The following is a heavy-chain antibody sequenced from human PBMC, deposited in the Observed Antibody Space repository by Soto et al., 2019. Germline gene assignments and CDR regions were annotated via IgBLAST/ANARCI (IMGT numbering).Heavy chain of an antibody. Sequence: PSETLSLTCLVSGGSMSSPNWLTWVRQAPVKWLEWIAEIHHSGATNYSPSLKSRAVISIDKSNNQFSLQLTSVTAADTAVYYCATGSPYYYGSGGMWDSWGRGALVTVSS. V-gene: IGHV4-4*02. CDR1: GGSMSSPNW. CDR2: IHHSGAT. J-gene: IGHJ4*02. CDR3: ATGSPYYYGSGGMWDS. D-gene: IGHD3-10*01.